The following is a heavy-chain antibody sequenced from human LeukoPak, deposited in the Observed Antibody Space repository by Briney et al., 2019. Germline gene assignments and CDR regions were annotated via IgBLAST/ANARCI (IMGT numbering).Heavy chain of an antibody. D-gene: IGHD1-1*01. CDR3: ATLTPPYNWNDLEFDY. J-gene: IGHJ4*01. CDR2: IRHDGNNK. V-gene: IGHV3-30*02. CDR1: GFTFSTYG. Sequence: GGSLRLSCAASGFTFSTYGIHWVRQAPGKGLEWVAFIRHDGNNKYYADSVKGRFTISRDDSRNTLFLQMKSLRTEDTALYYCATLTPPYNWNDLEFDYWGHGTLVTVSS.